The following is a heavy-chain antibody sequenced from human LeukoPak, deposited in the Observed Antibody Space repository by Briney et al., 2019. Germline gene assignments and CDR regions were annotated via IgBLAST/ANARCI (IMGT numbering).Heavy chain of an antibody. Sequence: QPGGSLRLSCAASGFTFSNYWMSWVRQAPGKGLEWVANIKQDGSEKYYVDPVKGRFTVSRDNAKNSLYLQMNSLRAEDTAVYYCARLYDFWSGYYRDYWGQGTLVTVSS. CDR2: IKQDGSEK. J-gene: IGHJ4*02. D-gene: IGHD3-3*01. CDR1: GFTFSNYW. V-gene: IGHV3-7*01. CDR3: ARLYDFWSGYYRDY.